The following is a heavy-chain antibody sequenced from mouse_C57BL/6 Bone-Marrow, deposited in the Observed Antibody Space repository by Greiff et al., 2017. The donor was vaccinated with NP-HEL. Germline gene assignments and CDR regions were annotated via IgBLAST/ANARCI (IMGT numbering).Heavy chain of an antibody. Sequence: VKLMESGAELVKPGASVKISCKASGYAFSSYWMNWVKERPGKGLEWIGQIYPGDGDTKYNGKFKGKATLTADKSSSTAYMQVSSLTSEYSEVYFCARGDYGSSRFGYAMDYWGQGTSVTVSS. CDR3: ARGDYGSSRFGYAMDY. V-gene: IGHV1-80*01. D-gene: IGHD1-1*01. CDR1: GYAFSSYW. J-gene: IGHJ4*01. CDR2: IYPGDGDT.